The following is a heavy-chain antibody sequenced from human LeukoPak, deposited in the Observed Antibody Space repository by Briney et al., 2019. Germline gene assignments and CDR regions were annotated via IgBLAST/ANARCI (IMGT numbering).Heavy chain of an antibody. CDR2: IWYDGSNK. CDR3: AKDRYYYDSSGLFDY. Sequence: GGSLRLSCAASGFTFSSYGMHWVRQAPGKGLEWVAVIWYDGSNKYYADSVKGRFTVSRDNSKNTLYLQMNSLRAEDTAVYYCAKDRYYYDSSGLFDYWGQGTLVTVSS. CDR1: GFTFSSYG. D-gene: IGHD3-22*01. V-gene: IGHV3-33*06. J-gene: IGHJ4*02.